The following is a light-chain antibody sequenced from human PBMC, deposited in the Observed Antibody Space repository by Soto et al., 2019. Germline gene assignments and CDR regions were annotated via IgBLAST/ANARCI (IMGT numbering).Light chain of an antibody. CDR2: GAS. CDR3: QQYGSSPRT. CDR1: QSVSSSY. Sequence: EIVLTQSPGTLSLSPGERATLSCRASQSVSSSYLAWYQHKPGQAPRLLISGASSRATGIPDRFSGGGSGTDFTLTISRLEPEDFAVYSCQQYGSSPRTFGQGTKVEIK. V-gene: IGKV3-20*01. J-gene: IGKJ1*01.